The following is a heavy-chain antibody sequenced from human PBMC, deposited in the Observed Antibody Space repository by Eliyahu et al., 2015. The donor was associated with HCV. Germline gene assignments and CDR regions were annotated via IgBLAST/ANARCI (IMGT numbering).Heavy chain of an antibody. CDR1: GFTFNSYD. CDR2: ISINGGTM. J-gene: IGHJ4*02. CDR3: ATESDDILGY. V-gene: IGHV3-48*03. D-gene: IGHD3-9*01. Sequence: EVQLVESGGGLVQPVGSLRLSCAASGFTFNSYDMNWVRQAPGKGLEWVAYISINGGTMYYADSVKGRFTISRDNAKNSLYLQMNSLRVEDTAVYYCATESDDILGYWGQGTLVTVSS.